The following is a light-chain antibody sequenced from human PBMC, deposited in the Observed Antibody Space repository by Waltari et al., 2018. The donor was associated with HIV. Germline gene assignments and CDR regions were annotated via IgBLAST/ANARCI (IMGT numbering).Light chain of an antibody. CDR3: AAWDDSLNGVV. J-gene: IGLJ2*01. CDR2: SNN. CDR1: TSTIGSNS. Sequence: QSVLTQPPSASGTPGPRVTISCYGSTSTIGSNSVTWSKQLPGTAPKFPIYSNNQRPSGVPDRMFGSKSGTSASLVISGLQSEDEAVYHCAAWDDSLNGVVFGGGTKVTVL. V-gene: IGLV1-44*01.